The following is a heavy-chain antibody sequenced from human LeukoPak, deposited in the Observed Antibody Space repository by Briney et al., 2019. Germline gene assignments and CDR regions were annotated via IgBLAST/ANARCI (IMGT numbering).Heavy chain of an antibody. D-gene: IGHD5-12*01. V-gene: IGHV3-9*01. CDR1: GFTFDDYA. Sequence: GGSLRLSCAASGFTFDDYAMHWVRQAPGKGLEWVSGISWNSGSIGYADSVKGRFTISRDNAKNSLYLQMNSLRAEDTALYYCAKGYALSWYYMDVWGKGTTVTISS. CDR3: AKGYALSWYYMDV. J-gene: IGHJ6*03. CDR2: ISWNSGSI.